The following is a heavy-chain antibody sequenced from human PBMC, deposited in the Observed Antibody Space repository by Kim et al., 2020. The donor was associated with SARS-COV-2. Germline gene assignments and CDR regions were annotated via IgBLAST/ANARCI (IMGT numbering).Heavy chain of an antibody. Sequence: GGSLRLSCETSGFTFNSYAMSWVRQAPGKGPEWIAYVGRSAARTYYAAAVKGRFIISRDSATNSIHLQMDSLRAEDTALYYCARDHPSEGDRLLDAWGHGVLVSVSS. J-gene: IGHJ4*01. CDR1: GFTFNSYA. V-gene: IGHV3-48*03. CDR3: ARDHPSEGDRLLDA. CDR2: VGRSAART. D-gene: IGHD3-16*01.